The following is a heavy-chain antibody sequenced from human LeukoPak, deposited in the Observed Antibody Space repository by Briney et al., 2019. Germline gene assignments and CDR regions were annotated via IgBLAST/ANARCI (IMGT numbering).Heavy chain of an antibody. CDR1: GGSISSSNYY. V-gene: IGHV4-39*01. CDR3: AKHRPDCSGASCYLNWFDP. CDR2: IYYSGST. J-gene: IGHJ5*02. Sequence: SETLSLTCTVSGGSISSSNYYWGWIRQPPGQGLEWIGSIYYSGSTYYNPSLKSRVTISVDTSKNQFSLKLSSVTAADTAVYYCAKHRPDCSGASCYLNWFDPWGQGTLVTVSS. D-gene: IGHD2-15*01.